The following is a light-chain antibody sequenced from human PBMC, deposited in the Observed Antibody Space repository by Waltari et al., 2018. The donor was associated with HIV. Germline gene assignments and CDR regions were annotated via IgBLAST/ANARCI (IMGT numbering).Light chain of an antibody. CDR1: SIDVGGYNS. J-gene: IGLJ3*02. V-gene: IGLV2-8*01. Sequence: QSALPQPPSASGSPGQSVTIPCPRTSIDVGGYNSVSWYQQHPGKAPKLMIYEVSKRPSGVPDRFSGSKSGNTASLTVSGLQAEDEADYYCSSSRVFGGGTKLTVL. CDR2: EVS. CDR3: SSSRV.